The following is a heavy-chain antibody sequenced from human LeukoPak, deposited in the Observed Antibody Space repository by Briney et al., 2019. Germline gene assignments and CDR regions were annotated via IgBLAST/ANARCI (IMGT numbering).Heavy chain of an antibody. D-gene: IGHD6-19*01. CDR1: GFTFSSYW. J-gene: IGHJ5*02. Sequence: PGGSLRLSCAASGFTFSSYWMSWVRQAPGNGLEWVANIKQDGSQKYYVDSVKGRFTISRDNAKNSLYLQMNSLRAEDTAVYYCAREAVAGKRWFDPWGQGTLVTVSS. V-gene: IGHV3-7*04. CDR2: IKQDGSQK. CDR3: AREAVAGKRWFDP.